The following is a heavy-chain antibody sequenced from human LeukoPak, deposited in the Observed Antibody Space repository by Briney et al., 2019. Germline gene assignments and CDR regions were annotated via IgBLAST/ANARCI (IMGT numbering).Heavy chain of an antibody. V-gene: IGHV3-23*01. CDR3: AKDGYCANGVCTSQIDY. D-gene: IGHD2-8*01. J-gene: IGHJ4*02. Sequence: GGSLRLSCAASGFTFSSYAMSWVRLAPGKGLEWVSVISGSGGSTYYADSVKGRSTISRDNSKNTLYLQMNSLRAEDTAVYYCAKDGYCANGVCTSQIDYWGQGTLVTVSS. CDR2: ISGSGGST. CDR1: GFTFSSYA.